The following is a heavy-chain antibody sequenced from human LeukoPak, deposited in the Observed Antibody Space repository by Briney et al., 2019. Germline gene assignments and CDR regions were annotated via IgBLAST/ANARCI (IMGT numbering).Heavy chain of an antibody. D-gene: IGHD3-10*01. Sequence: GGSLRPSCSASGFTFSRYAMHWVRQAPGKGLEYVSAISSNGGSTYYADSVKGRFTISRDNSKNTLYLQMSSLRTEDTAVYYCVKDGSGSYYTYYFDYWGQGTLVTVSS. V-gene: IGHV3-64D*06. CDR2: ISSNGGST. CDR1: GFTFSRYA. CDR3: VKDGSGSYYTYYFDY. J-gene: IGHJ4*02.